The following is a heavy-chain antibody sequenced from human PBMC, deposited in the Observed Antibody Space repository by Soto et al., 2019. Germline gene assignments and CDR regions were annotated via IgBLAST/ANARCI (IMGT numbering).Heavy chain of an antibody. CDR2: IYWNDEM. D-gene: IGHD6-6*01. Sequence: SCPTLVNPTQTLTLTCTFSGFSLNSSGVGVGWIRQPPGKALEWLALIYWNDEMHYSPSLKSRLTITEDASKHQVVLTVTNMDPVDTATYYCAHRRFAKYSSLPADFDYWGQGILVTVSS. CDR1: GFSLNSSGVG. J-gene: IGHJ4*02. CDR3: AHRRFAKYSSLPADFDY. V-gene: IGHV2-5*01.